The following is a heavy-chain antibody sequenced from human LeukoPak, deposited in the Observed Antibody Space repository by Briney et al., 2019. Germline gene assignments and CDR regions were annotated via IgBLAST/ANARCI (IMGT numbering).Heavy chain of an antibody. D-gene: IGHD5-12*01. CDR1: GGSFSGYY. Sequence: PSETLSLTCAVYGGSFSGYYWSWIRQPPGKGLEWIGEINHSGSTNYNPSLKSRVTIAVDTSKNQFSLKLSSVTAADTAVYYCARYRYRGYGPDYWGQGTLVTVSS. CDR3: ARYRYRGYGPDY. CDR2: INHSGST. V-gene: IGHV4-34*01. J-gene: IGHJ4*02.